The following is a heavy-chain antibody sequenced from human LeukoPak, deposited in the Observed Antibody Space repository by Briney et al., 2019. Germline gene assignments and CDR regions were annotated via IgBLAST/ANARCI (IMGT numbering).Heavy chain of an antibody. Sequence: GGSLRLSCAASGFTFSTFAMIWVRQPPGKGLEWVSSIFPSGGEIHYADSVRGRFTISRDNSKNTLYLQMSSLRAEDTAVYYCAKEYGSGLNYYYYYYMDVWGKGTTVTISS. J-gene: IGHJ6*03. CDR3: AKEYGSGLNYYYYYYMDV. D-gene: IGHD3-10*01. CDR2: IFPSGGEI. V-gene: IGHV3-23*01. CDR1: GFTFSTFA.